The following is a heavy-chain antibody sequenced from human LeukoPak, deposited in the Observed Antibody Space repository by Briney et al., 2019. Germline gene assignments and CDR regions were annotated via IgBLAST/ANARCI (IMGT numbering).Heavy chain of an antibody. J-gene: IGHJ4*02. CDR3: ARDCVRDGYNSDYFDY. CDR2: LWYDGSNE. D-gene: IGHD5-24*01. CDR1: GFTFTTYG. Sequence: PGGSLRLSCAASGFTFTTYGMHWVRQAPGKGLEWVAVLWYDGSNEYYADSVKGRFTISRHNSKNTLYLQMNSLRVEDTAVYYCARDCVRDGYNSDYFDYWGQGTLVTVSS. V-gene: IGHV3-33*01.